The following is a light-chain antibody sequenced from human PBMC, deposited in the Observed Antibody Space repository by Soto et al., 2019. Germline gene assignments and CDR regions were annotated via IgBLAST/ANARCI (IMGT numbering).Light chain of an antibody. CDR2: QVS. Sequence: DIVMTQSPLSLPVTLGQPASISCRSSQSLVYSDGNTYLTWFQQRPGQSPRRLIHQVSERDSGGADRFSGSGSDTDFTLIISRVEAEDVGVYYCMQGTDWPPYTFGQGTKLEIK. CDR1: QSLVYSDGNTY. J-gene: IGKJ2*01. V-gene: IGKV2-30*01. CDR3: MQGTDWPPYT.